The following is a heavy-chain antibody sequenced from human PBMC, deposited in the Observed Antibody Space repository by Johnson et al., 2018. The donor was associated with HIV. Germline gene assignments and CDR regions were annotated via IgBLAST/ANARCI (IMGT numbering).Heavy chain of an antibody. CDR1: GFTFSSYG. D-gene: IGHD5-12*01. Sequence: QVQLVESGGGVVQPGGSRRLSCAASGFTFSSYGMHWVRQAPGKGLEWVAFIRYDGSNKDYADSVKGRFTISRDNSRNSLYLQMDSVRAEDAAVYFCVREGRYSGYDPLKRNAFDIWGQGTVVTVSS. V-gene: IGHV3-30*02. CDR2: IRYDGSNK. J-gene: IGHJ3*02. CDR3: VREGRYSGYDPLKRNAFDI.